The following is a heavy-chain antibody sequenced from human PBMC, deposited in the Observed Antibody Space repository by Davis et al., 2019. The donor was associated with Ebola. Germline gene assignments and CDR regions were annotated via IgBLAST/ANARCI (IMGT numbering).Heavy chain of an antibody. CDR2: ISSSSSYT. Sequence: PGGSLRLSCAASGFTFSDYYMSWIRQAPGKGLEWVSYISSSSSYTNYADSVKGRFTISRDNAKNSLYLQMNSLRAEDTAVYYCTRAAFGSYYFDYWGQGTLVTVSS. V-gene: IGHV3-11*05. J-gene: IGHJ4*02. CDR1: GFTFSDYY. CDR3: TRAAFGSYYFDY. D-gene: IGHD3-3*01.